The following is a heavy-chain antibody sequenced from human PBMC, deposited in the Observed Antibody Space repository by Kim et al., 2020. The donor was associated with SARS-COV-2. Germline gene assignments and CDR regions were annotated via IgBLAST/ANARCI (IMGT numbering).Heavy chain of an antibody. Sequence: GGSLRLSCAASGFTFSSYGMHWVRQAPGKGLEWVAVIWYDGSNKYYADSVKGRFTISRDNSKNTLYLQMNSLRAEDTAVYYCARDSQPGIEGMDVWGQGTTVTVSS. CDR3: ARDSQPGIEGMDV. J-gene: IGHJ6*02. D-gene: IGHD6-13*01. V-gene: IGHV3-33*01. CDR2: IWYDGSNK. CDR1: GFTFSSYG.